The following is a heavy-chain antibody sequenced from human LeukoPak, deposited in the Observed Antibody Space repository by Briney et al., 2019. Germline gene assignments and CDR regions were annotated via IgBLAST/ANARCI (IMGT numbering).Heavy chain of an antibody. V-gene: IGHV4-31*03. CDR1: GGSISSGGYY. Sequence: PSETLSLTCTVSGGSISSGGYYWSWIRQHLGKGLEWIGYIYYSGSTYYNPSLKSRVTISVDTSKNQFSLKLSSVTAADTAVYYCARDYYGSGRYYYYYMDVWGKGTTVTVSS. CDR3: ARDYYGSGRYYYYYMDV. J-gene: IGHJ6*03. D-gene: IGHD3-10*01. CDR2: IYYSGST.